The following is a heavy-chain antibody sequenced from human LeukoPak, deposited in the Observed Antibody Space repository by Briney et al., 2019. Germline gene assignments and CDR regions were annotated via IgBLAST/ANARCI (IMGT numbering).Heavy chain of an antibody. Sequence: GGSLRLSCAASGFTFSSYSMNWVRQAPGKGLEWVSYISSSSSTIYYADSVKGRFTISRDNAKNSLYLQMSSLRDEDTAVYYWLKGFRGWLSNLDGFDIWGQGTMVTVSS. D-gene: IGHD3-22*01. CDR2: ISSSSSTI. CDR3: LKGFRGWLSNLDGFDI. CDR1: GFTFSSYS. V-gene: IGHV3-48*02. J-gene: IGHJ3*02.